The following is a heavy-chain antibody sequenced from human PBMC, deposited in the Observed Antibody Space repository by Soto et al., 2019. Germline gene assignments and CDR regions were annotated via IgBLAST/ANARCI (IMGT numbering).Heavy chain of an antibody. J-gene: IGHJ4*02. CDR2: MNPDGSVR. V-gene: IGHV3-7*03. Sequence: GGSLRLSCAASGFTFRSYWMTWVRLVRGKGLEWVANMNPDGSVRYYVDSVKGRFTISRDNDENSLYLQMNSLTAEDTAVYYCARDPDRRFDYWGQGTRVTVSS. CDR1: GFTFRSYW. CDR3: ARDPDRRFDY.